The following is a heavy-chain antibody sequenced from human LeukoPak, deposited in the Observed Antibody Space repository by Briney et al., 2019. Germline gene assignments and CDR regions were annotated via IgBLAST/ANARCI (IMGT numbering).Heavy chain of an antibody. CDR1: GGSFSGYY. CDR2: INHSGST. Sequence: PSETLSLTCAVYGGSFSGYYWSWIRQPPGKGLEWIGEINHSGSTNYNPSLKSRVTISVDTSKNQFSLKLSSVTAADTAVYYCARVTSYGGNHLFDYWGQGTLVTVSS. V-gene: IGHV4-34*01. CDR3: ARVTSYGGNHLFDY. J-gene: IGHJ4*02. D-gene: IGHD4-23*01.